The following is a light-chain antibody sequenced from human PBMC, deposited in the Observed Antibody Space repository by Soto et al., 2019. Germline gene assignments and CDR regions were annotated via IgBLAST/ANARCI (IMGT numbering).Light chain of an antibody. CDR3: KQYGSSHPIFP. J-gene: IGKJ3*01. Sequence: EIVLTQSPGTLSLSPGERATLSCRASQSVSSSYLAWYQQKPGQAPRLLIYGASSRATGIPDRFSGSGAGTDLTLTISRLETEVFAVYSCKQYGSSHPIFPVGPGTKVDIK. CDR2: GAS. V-gene: IGKV3-20*01. CDR1: QSVSSSY.